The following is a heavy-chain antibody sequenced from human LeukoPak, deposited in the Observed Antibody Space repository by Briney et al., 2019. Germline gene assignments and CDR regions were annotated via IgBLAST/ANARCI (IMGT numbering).Heavy chain of an antibody. CDR2: ISSSSSYI. V-gene: IGHV3-21*01. J-gene: IGHJ4*02. D-gene: IGHD2-15*01. CDR1: GFTLSSYS. CDR3: ARDLRPYCSGGSCSGDY. Sequence: GGSLRLSCAASGFTLSSYSMNWVSQAPGKGLEWVSSISSSSSYIYYADSVKGRFTISRDNAKNSLYLQMNSLRAEDTAVYYCARDLRPYCSGGSCSGDYWGQGTLVTVSS.